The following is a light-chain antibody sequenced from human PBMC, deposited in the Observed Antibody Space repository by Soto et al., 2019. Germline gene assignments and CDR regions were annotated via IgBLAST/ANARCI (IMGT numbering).Light chain of an antibody. Sequence: QSVLGQPPSASGSAGQSDTISCTGTSVDVGGYNYVSWYQQHPGKAPKLMIYEVSKRPSGVPDRFSGSKSGNTASLTVSGLQAEDEADYYCSSYAGSNRVFGTGTKVTV. CDR3: SSYAGSNRV. J-gene: IGLJ1*01. V-gene: IGLV2-8*01. CDR2: EVS. CDR1: SVDVGGYNY.